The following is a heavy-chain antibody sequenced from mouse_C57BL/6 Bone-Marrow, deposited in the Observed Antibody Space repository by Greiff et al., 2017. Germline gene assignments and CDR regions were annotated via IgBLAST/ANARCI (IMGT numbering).Heavy chain of an antibody. D-gene: IGHD2-3*01. Sequence: EVKLVESGGGLVQSGRSLRLSCATSGFTFSDFYMEWVRQAPGKGLEWIAASRNKANDYTTEYSASVKGRFIVSRDTTQSILYLQMNALRAEDTAIYDCARDGEGDDGYPVAYWGQGTLVTVSA. V-gene: IGHV7-1*01. J-gene: IGHJ3*01. CDR1: GFTFSDFY. CDR2: SRNKANDYTT. CDR3: ARDGEGDDGYPVAY.